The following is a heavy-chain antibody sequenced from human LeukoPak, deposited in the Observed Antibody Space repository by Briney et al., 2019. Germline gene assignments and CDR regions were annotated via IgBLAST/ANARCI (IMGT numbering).Heavy chain of an antibody. Sequence: ASVKVSCKASGYTFTSYGISWVRQAPGQGLEWMGWISAYNGNTNYAQKLQGRVTMTTDTSTSTVYMELRSLRSEDAAVYYCTRREDTAMVFDYWGQGTLVTASS. J-gene: IGHJ4*02. D-gene: IGHD5-18*01. CDR3: TRREDTAMVFDY. CDR2: ISAYNGNT. CDR1: GYTFTSYG. V-gene: IGHV1-18*01.